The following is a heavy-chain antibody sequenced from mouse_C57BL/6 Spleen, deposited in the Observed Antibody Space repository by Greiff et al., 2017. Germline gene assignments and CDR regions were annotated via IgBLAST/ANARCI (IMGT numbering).Heavy chain of an antibody. D-gene: IGHD1-1*01. CDR3: TTVDYYGSSYVYFDY. Sequence: EVQLQQSGAELVRPGASVKLSCTASGFNIKDDYMHWVKQRPEQGLEWIGWIDPENGDTEYASKFQGKATITADTSSNTAYLQLSSLTSEDTAVYYCTTVDYYGSSYVYFDYWGQGTTLTVSS. CDR1: GFNIKDDY. CDR2: IDPENGDT. V-gene: IGHV14-4*01. J-gene: IGHJ2*01.